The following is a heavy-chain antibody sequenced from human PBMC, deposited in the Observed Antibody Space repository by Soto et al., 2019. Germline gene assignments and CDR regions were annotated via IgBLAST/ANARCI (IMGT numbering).Heavy chain of an antibody. CDR3: ARHFAPPDAFDI. CDR2: IYSGGGT. CDR1: GFTFSSYA. V-gene: IGHV3-66*04. Sequence: GGSLRLSCAASGFTFSSYAMSWVRQAPGKGLEWVSVIYSGGGTYYADSVKGRFTISRDNSKNTLYLQMNSLRAEDTAVYYCARHFAPPDAFDIWGQGTLVTVSS. J-gene: IGHJ3*02.